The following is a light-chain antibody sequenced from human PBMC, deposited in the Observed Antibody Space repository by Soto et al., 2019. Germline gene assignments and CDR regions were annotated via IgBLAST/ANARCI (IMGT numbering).Light chain of an antibody. J-gene: IGLJ1*01. V-gene: IGLV2-18*02. CDR2: EVS. Sequence: QSVLTQPPSVSGSPGQSVTISCTGTGSDVGGYNRVSWYQQPPGTAPKLMIYEVSNRPSGVPDRFSGSKSGNTASLAISGLQAEDFADYYCSSYTSTTNFYVFGTGNKVTVL. CDR3: SSYTSTTNFYV. CDR1: GSDVGGYNR.